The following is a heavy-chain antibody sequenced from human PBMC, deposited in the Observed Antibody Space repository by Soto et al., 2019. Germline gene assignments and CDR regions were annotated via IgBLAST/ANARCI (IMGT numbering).Heavy chain of an antibody. D-gene: IGHD2-15*01. V-gene: IGHV1-46*01. CDR3: ARDNSQNYGTPAASSWFHP. J-gene: IGHJ5*02. CDR2: INPSGDSR. CDR1: GFSFSDYF. Sequence: QAQLVQSGAEVKKPGASVKVSCKASGFSFSDYFMHWVRQAPGQGLEWMGIINPSGDSRNYAQKFQDRVTITRDTSTSTVYMDLSSLRYEDTAVYYCARDNSQNYGTPAASSWFHPWGQGTPVTVSS.